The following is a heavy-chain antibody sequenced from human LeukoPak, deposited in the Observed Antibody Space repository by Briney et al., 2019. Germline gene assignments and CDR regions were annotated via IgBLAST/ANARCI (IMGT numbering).Heavy chain of an antibody. Sequence: SVTVSCTASGGTFSSYSITWVRQAPGQGLEWMGGIMPLFNTANYAQQFQGRVTITTDESTSTAYMELSSLRFEDTAVYYCARVDRYHYYLDVWGKGTTVTVSS. V-gene: IGHV1-69*05. J-gene: IGHJ6*03. CDR3: ARVDRYHYYLDV. CDR1: GGTFSSYS. CDR2: IMPLFNTA.